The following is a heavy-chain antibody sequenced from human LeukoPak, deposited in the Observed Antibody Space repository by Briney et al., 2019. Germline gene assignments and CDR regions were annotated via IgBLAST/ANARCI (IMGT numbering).Heavy chain of an antibody. D-gene: IGHD1-26*01. CDR2: INPSGGFT. V-gene: IGHV1-46*01. CDR1: GYSFSTHW. CDR3: ARDQSGGWELLSGWWFDP. J-gene: IGHJ5*02. Sequence: ASVKVSCKASGYSFSTHWMHWVRQAPGQGLEWMGIINPSGGFTSYAQKLQGRVTVTRDMSTSTVYMELSNLRSEDTAVYYCARDQSGGWELLSGWWFDPWGKGTLVTVSS.